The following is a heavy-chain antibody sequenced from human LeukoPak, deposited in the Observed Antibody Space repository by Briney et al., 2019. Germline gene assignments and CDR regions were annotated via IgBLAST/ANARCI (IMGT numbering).Heavy chain of an antibody. CDR1: GGTFSSYA. CDR2: IIPIFGTA. Sequence: GASVKVSCKASGGTFSSYAISWVRQAPGQGLEWMGGIIPIFGTANYAQKFQGRVTITRNTSISTAYMELSSLRSEDTAVYYCARAYDSSGSETMNWFDPWGQGTLVTVSS. D-gene: IGHD3-22*01. CDR3: ARAYDSSGSETMNWFDP. V-gene: IGHV1-69*05. J-gene: IGHJ5*02.